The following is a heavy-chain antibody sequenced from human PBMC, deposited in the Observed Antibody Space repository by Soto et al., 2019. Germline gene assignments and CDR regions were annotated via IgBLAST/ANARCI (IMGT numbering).Heavy chain of an antibody. CDR1: GFTVSSNY. D-gene: IGHD1-1*01. J-gene: IGHJ4*02. V-gene: IGHV3-53*01. CDR3: AKDRRLRGPANHYRLDSEIFDS. CDR2: IYSGGST. Sequence: GGSLRLSCAASGFTVSSNYMSWVRQAPGKGLEWVSVIYSGGSTYYADSVKGRFTISRDNSKNTLYLQMNSLGVDDTAVYYCAKDRRLRGPANHYRLDSEIFDSWGQGTLVTVSS.